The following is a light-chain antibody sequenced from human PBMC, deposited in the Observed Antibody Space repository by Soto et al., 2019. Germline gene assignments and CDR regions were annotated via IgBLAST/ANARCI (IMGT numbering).Light chain of an antibody. V-gene: IGLV1-47*01. CDR2: RNN. CDR3: AAWDDSLSGLV. J-gene: IGLJ1*01. Sequence: QSVLTQPPSASGTPGQRVTISCSGSSSNIGSNYVYWYQQIPGTAHKLLIYRNNQRPSGVPDRFSGSKSGTSASLAISGLRSEEETYYYCAAWDDSLSGLVFGTGTKLTVL. CDR1: SSNIGSNY.